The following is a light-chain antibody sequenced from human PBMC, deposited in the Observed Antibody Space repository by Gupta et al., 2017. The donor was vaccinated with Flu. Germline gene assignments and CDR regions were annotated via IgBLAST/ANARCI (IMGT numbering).Light chain of an antibody. CDR3: AAWDDSLSGRV. Sequence: QSVLAQPPSASASPGHRVALSCSGSSSNIATNYVYCYQPPPGTAPKLLISRNNQRPSGVPDRFSGSKSGTSASLAISGLRSEDEADYYCAAWDDSLSGRVFGAGTKVTVL. CDR1: SSNIATNY. V-gene: IGLV1-47*01. CDR2: RNN. J-gene: IGLJ1*01.